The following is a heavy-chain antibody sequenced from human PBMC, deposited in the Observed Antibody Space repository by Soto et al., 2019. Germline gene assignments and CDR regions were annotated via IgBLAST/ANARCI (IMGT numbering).Heavy chain of an antibody. V-gene: IGHV3-30*18. CDR1: GFTFSSYG. CDR2: ISYDGSNK. Sequence: RRLSCAASGFTFSSYGMHWVRQAPGKGLEWVAVISYDGSNKYYADSVKGRFTISRDNSKNTLYLQMNSLRAEDTAVYYCAKDSGYYDSSGFDAFDIWGQGTMVTVSS. CDR3: AKDSGYYDSSGFDAFDI. D-gene: IGHD3-22*01. J-gene: IGHJ3*02.